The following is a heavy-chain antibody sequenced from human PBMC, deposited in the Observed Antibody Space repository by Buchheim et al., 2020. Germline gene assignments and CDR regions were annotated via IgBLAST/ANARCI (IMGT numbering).Heavy chain of an antibody. CDR1: GGSISSSNW. Sequence: LVKPSGTLSLTCAVSGGSISSSNWWSWVRQPPGKGLEWIGEIYHSGSTNYNPSLKSRVTITVDKSKNQFSLKLTSVTAADTAACYGASRYRSSLGYFDYWGQGTL. V-gene: IGHV4-4*02. CDR3: ASRYRSSLGYFDY. J-gene: IGHJ4*02. CDR2: IYHSGST. D-gene: IGHD6-13*01.